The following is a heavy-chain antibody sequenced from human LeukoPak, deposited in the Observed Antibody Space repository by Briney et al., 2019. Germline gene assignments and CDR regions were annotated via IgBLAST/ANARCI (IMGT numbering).Heavy chain of an antibody. D-gene: IGHD5-12*01. CDR1: GDSISGYY. Sequence: SETLSLTCTVSGDSISGYYWSWIRQPPGKELEWIGYISNSGSTTYNPSLKSRLTISVDTSKNQLSLKLSSVTAADTAVYYCARKGKIVAPGAFDIWGQGTMVTVSS. V-gene: IGHV4-59*08. J-gene: IGHJ3*02. CDR2: ISNSGST. CDR3: ARKGKIVAPGAFDI.